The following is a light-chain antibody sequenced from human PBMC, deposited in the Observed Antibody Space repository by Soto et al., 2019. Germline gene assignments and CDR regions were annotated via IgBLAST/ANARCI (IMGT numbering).Light chain of an antibody. J-gene: IGKJ4*01. CDR3: QQYESAHLT. Sequence: ENVLTQSPVTLSLSPGERATLSCRASPNVISSYLAWYQQKPGQATSLLVYATSSRAAGIPDRFSGSGSGTDFTLPISSLEPEEFAGYYCQQYESAHLTFGGGTKVEIK. V-gene: IGKV3-20*01. CDR1: PNVISSY. CDR2: ATS.